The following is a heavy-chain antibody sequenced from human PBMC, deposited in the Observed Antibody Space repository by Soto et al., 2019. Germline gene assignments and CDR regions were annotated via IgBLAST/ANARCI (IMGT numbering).Heavy chain of an antibody. V-gene: IGHV3-30*18. CDR3: AKEVAVVYANAHYGMDV. CDR2: ISYDGSNK. CDR1: GFTFSSYG. Sequence: GGSLRLSCAASGFTFSSYGMHWVRQAPGKGLEWVAVISYDGSNKYYADSVKGRFTISRDNSKNTLYLQMNSLRAEDTAVYYCAKEVAVVYANAHYGMDVWGQGTTVTVSS. D-gene: IGHD2-8*02. J-gene: IGHJ6*02.